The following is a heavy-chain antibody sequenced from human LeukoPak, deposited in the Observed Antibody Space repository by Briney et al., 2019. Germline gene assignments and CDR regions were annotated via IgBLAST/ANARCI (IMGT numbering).Heavy chain of an antibody. CDR2: ISDSGANT. J-gene: IGHJ2*01. CDR1: GFTFSTYA. CDR3: AEPMTLQWRGFFDL. V-gene: IGHV3-23*01. D-gene: IGHD6-19*01. Sequence: GGSLRLSCAASGFTFSTYAMSWVRQAPGKGLEWVSTISDSGANTYYADSVRGRFTISRDNSKNTLYLQKNSLRADDTAIYYCAEPMTLQWRGFFDLWGRGTHVTVSS.